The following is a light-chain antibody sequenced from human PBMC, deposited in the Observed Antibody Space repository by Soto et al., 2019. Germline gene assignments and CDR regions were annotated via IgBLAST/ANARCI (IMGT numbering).Light chain of an antibody. Sequence: DIQMTQSPSSLGAAGGGIVTITCVGSQSISSYLNWYQQKPGNAPKLLIYAASSLQSGAPPRSRGTRSGTAFHLTTSSLHPEDFETPSSQQSYSTPLTFRPGTKV. CDR1: QSISSY. J-gene: IGKJ1*01. CDR3: QQSYSTPLT. V-gene: IGKV1-39*01. CDR2: AAS.